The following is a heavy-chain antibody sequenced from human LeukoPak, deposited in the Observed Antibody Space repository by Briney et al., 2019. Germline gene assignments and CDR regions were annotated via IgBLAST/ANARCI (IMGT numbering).Heavy chain of an antibody. CDR1: GGSISSYY. V-gene: IGHV4-59*01. J-gene: IGHJ6*03. D-gene: IGHD6-13*01. CDR3: ARGVWEQLALYYYYYMDV. CDR2: IYYSGST. Sequence: SETLSLTCTASGGSISSYYWSWIRQPPGKGLVRIGSIYYSGSTNYNPSLKSRVTISVDTSKNQFSMKLSSVTAADTAVYYCARGVWEQLALYYYYYMDVWGKGTTVTVSS.